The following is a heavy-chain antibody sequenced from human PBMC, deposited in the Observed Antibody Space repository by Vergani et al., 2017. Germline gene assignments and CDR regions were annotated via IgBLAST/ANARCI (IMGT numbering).Heavy chain of an antibody. J-gene: IGHJ2*01. CDR1: GFTFSNYG. D-gene: IGHD6-13*01. CDR2: IRYDGSNT. Sequence: QVQLVESGGGVVQPGGSLRLSCGASGFTFSNYGMHWVRQAPGKGLEWVTFIRYDGSNTYYADSVKGRFTISRDNSKNTLFLQMNRLRPEDTAVYYCVKDIAASGNYWYFDLWGRGTLVTVSS. CDR3: VKDIAASGNYWYFDL. V-gene: IGHV3-30*02.